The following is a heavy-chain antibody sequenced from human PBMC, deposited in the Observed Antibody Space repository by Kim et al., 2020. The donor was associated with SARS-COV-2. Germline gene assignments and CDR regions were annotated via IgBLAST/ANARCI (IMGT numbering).Heavy chain of an antibody. CDR3: AKDCTYYVFWSGDFEEFDY. CDR1: GFTFSSYA. D-gene: IGHD3-3*01. J-gene: IGHJ4*02. Sequence: GGSLRLSCAASGFTFSSYAMSWVRQAPGKGLEWVSAISGSGGSTYYADSVKGRFTISRDNSKNTLYLQMNSLRAEDTAVYYCAKDCTYYVFWSGDFEEFDYWGQGTLVTVSS. CDR2: ISGSGGST. V-gene: IGHV3-23*01.